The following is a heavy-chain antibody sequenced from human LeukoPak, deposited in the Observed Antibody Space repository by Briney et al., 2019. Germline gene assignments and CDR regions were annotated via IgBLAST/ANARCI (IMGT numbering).Heavy chain of an antibody. CDR2: IYYSGST. Sequence: SETLSLTCTVSGGSISSYYWSWIRQPPGKGLEWIGYIYYSGSTNYNPSLKSRVTISVDTSNNQFSLKLSSVTAADTAVYYCARVGVWGSYRRDAFDIWGQGTMVTVSS. D-gene: IGHD3-16*02. CDR1: GGSISSYY. V-gene: IGHV4-59*01. CDR3: ARVGVWGSYRRDAFDI. J-gene: IGHJ3*02.